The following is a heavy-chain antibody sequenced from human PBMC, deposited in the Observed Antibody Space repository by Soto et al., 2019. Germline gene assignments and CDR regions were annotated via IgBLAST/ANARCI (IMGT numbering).Heavy chain of an antibody. D-gene: IGHD1-26*01. Sequence: GSGPTLVNPTQTLTLTCTFSGFSLSTSGMCVSWIRQPPGKALEWLALIDWDDDKYYSTSLKTRLTISKDTSKNQVVLTMTNMDPVDTATYYCARIRGAAGGNYYYGMDVWGQGTTVTVSS. CDR2: IDWDDDK. CDR1: GFSLSTSGMC. CDR3: ARIRGAAGGNYYYGMDV. J-gene: IGHJ6*02. V-gene: IGHV2-70*01.